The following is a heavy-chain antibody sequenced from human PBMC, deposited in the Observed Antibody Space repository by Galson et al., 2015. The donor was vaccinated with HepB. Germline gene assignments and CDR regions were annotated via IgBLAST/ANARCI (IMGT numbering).Heavy chain of an antibody. J-gene: IGHJ4*01. Sequence: SLRLSCAASGFTFSNYGMHWVRQAPGKGLEWVAVIWYDGSNKYYADSVKGRFTISRDNSKNTLYLQMNSLRAEDTAVYYCARKSGDDLDYWGHGILVTVSS. CDR1: GFTFSNYG. CDR2: IWYDGSNK. CDR3: ARKSGDDLDY. D-gene: IGHD3-10*01. V-gene: IGHV3-33*01.